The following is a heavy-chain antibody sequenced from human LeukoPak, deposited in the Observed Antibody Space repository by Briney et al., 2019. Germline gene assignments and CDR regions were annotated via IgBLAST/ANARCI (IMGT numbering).Heavy chain of an antibody. V-gene: IGHV3-23*01. CDR2: ISGSGGST. J-gene: IGHJ4*02. CDR1: GFTFSSYA. Sequence: GGSLRLSCAASGFTFSSYAMSWVRQAPGKGLEWVSAISGSGGSTYYADSVRGRFTISRDNYKNTLYLQMNSLRAEDTAVYYCARVGYSSSWSPSDYWGQGALVTVSS. CDR3: ARVGYSSSWSPSDY. D-gene: IGHD6-13*01.